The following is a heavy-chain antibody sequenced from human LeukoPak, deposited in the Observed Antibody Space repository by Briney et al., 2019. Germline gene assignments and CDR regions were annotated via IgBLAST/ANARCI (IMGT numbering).Heavy chain of an antibody. CDR1: GGSISSSSYY. D-gene: IGHD3-10*01. V-gene: IGHV4-39*01. J-gene: IGHJ4*02. CDR3: ARRLLWFGEPDFDY. Sequence: SETLSLTCTVSGGSISSSSYYWGWIRQPPGKGLEWIGSIYYSGSTYYNPSLKSRVTISVDTSKNQFSLELSSVTAADTAVYYCARRLLWFGEPDFDYWGQGTLVTVSS. CDR2: IYYSGST.